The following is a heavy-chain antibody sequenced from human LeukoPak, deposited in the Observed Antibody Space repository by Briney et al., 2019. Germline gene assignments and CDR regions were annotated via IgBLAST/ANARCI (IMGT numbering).Heavy chain of an antibody. Sequence: RASVKVSCKASGGTFSSYAISWVRQAPGQGLEWMGGIIPIFGTANYAQKFQGRVTITADESTSTAYMELSSLRSEDTAVYYCARTGVEFDAFDIWGQGTMVTVSS. CDR3: ARTGVEFDAFDI. V-gene: IGHV1-69*13. J-gene: IGHJ3*02. CDR2: IIPIFGTA. D-gene: IGHD7-27*01. CDR1: GGTFSSYA.